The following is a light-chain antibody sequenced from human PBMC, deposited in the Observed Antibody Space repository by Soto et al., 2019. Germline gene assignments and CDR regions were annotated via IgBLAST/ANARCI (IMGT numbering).Light chain of an antibody. J-gene: IGKJ1*01. V-gene: IGKV1-27*01. CDR3: HKYNRAPT. CDR1: QGISNY. CDR2: AAS. Sequence: DIQMTQSPSSLSASVGDRVTITCRASQGISNYLAWYQQKPGKVPKLLIYAASTLQSGVPSRFSGSGSGTDFTLTISSLQPEDVATYYCHKYNRAPTFGQGTRVEIK.